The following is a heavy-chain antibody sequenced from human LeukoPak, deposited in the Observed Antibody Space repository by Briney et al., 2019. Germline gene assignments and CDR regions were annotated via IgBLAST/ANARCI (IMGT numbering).Heavy chain of an antibody. D-gene: IGHD6-13*01. CDR1: GFTFDDYA. CDR2: ISGDGGST. CDR3: AKDPSYSSSWYYAGSYWYYYYYGMDV. Sequence: QSGGSLRLSCAASGFTFDDYAMHWVRQAPGKGLERVSLISGDGGSTYYADSVKGRFTISRDNSKNSLYLQMNSLSTEDTALYYCAKDPSYSSSWYYAGSYWYYYYYGMDVWGQGTTVTVSS. J-gene: IGHJ6*02. V-gene: IGHV3-43*02.